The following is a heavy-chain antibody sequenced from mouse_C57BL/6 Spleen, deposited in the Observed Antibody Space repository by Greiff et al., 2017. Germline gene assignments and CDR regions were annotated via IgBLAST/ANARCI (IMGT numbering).Heavy chain of an antibody. Sequence: VHLVESGAELVRPGASVTLSCKASGYTFTDYEMHWVKQTPVHGLEWIGAIDPETGGTAYNQKFKGKAILTADKSSSTAYMELRSLTSEDSAVYYCTGGKGAMDYWGQGTSVTVSS. J-gene: IGHJ4*01. V-gene: IGHV1-15*01. CDR1: GYTFTDYE. D-gene: IGHD2-1*01. CDR2: IDPETGGT. CDR3: TGGKGAMDY.